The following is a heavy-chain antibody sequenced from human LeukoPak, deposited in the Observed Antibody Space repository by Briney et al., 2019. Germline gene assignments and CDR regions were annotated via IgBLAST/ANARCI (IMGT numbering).Heavy chain of an antibody. V-gene: IGHV5-51*01. J-gene: IGHJ4*02. D-gene: IGHD2-21*02. CDR2: IYPGDSNT. Sequence: GESLKISCKGSGYSFSNYWIGWVRQMPGKGLEWMGIIYPGDSNTRYSPSFQGQVIISADRSISTAYLQWSSLKASDTAIYYCARQPLVRDCGGDCEFDYWGQGTLVGVSS. CDR3: ARQPLVRDCGGDCEFDY. CDR1: GYSFSNYW.